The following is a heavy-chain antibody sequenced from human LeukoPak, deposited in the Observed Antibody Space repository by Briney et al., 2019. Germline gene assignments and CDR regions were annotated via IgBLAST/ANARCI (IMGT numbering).Heavy chain of an antibody. V-gene: IGHV3-23*01. CDR1: GFSFSSHG. J-gene: IGHJ3*02. CDR3: ARGGSYLSAFDI. Sequence: GGTLRLSCAASGFSFSSHGMSWVRQAPGKGLEWVSGIIGGAGSTYYADSVKGRFTISRDNSKNTLYLQMNSLRAEDTAVYYCARGGSYLSAFDIWGQGTIVTVSS. D-gene: IGHD1-26*01. CDR2: IIGGAGST.